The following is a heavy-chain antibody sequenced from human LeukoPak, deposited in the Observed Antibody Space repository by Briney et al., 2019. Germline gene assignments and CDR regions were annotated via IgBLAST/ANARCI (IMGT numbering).Heavy chain of an antibody. CDR2: INHSGST. Sequence: SETLSLTCAVYGGSFSGYYWSWIRQPPGKGLEWIGEINHSGSTNYNPSLKSRVTISVDTSKNQFSLKLSSVTAADTAVYYCARGLAVAARFDYWGQGTLVNVSS. CDR3: ARGLAVAARFDY. J-gene: IGHJ4*02. V-gene: IGHV4-34*01. CDR1: GGSFSGYY. D-gene: IGHD6-19*01.